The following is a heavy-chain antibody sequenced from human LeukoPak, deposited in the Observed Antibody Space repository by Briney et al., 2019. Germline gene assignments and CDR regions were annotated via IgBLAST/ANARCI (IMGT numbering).Heavy chain of an antibody. CDR1: GFTFSSYA. D-gene: IGHD3-10*02. CDR3: AKSVLFEGFPKYYFDY. Sequence: GGSLRLSCAASGFTFSSYAMSWVRQAPGKGLEWVSAISGSGGSTYYADSVKGRFTISRDNSKNTLDLQMNSLRAEDTAVYYCAKSVLFEGFPKYYFDYWGQGTLVTVSS. V-gene: IGHV3-23*01. J-gene: IGHJ4*02. CDR2: ISGSGGST.